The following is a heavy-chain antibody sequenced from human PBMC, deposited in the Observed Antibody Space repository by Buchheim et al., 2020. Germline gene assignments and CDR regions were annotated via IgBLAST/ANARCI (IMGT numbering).Heavy chain of an antibody. CDR2: IWYDGSNK. J-gene: IGHJ4*02. D-gene: IGHD3-22*01. V-gene: IGHV3-33*01. CDR3: ARDLDYYDSSGADY. Sequence: QVQLVESGGGVVQPGRSLRLSCAASGFTFSSYGMHWVRQAPGKGLEWVAVIWYDGSNKYYADYVKGRFNISRDNSKNTRYLQMNSLRAEDTAVYYCARDLDYYDSSGADYWGQGTL. CDR1: GFTFSSYG.